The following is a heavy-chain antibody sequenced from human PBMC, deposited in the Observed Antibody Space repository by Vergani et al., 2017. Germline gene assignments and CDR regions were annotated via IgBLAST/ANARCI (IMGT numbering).Heavy chain of an antibody. CDR2: IYSTGST. J-gene: IGHJ5*02. D-gene: IGHD3-10*01. Sequence: QVQLQESGPGLVKPSQTLSLTCSVSGDSISSGVYYWNWIRQHPGKGLEWIGYIYSTGSTHHNPSLRRRINMSVDTSKNQFSLKLNSVTAADTAMYYCGRVADFYGLGSRLLDLWGQGTLVSVSS. V-gene: IGHV4-31*03. CDR3: GRVADFYGLGSRLLDL. CDR1: GDSISSGVYY.